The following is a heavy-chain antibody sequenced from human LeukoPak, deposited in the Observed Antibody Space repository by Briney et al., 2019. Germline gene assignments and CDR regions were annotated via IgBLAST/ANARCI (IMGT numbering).Heavy chain of an antibody. Sequence: AGGSLRLSCAASGFVFSNFVMHWVRQAPGKGLVWVSRIPTDDNPTNYADFVQGRFTISRDNAKHTVYLQMNNLRAEDTAVYYCARDHYFKIDYWGQGTLVTVSS. CDR1: GFVFSNFV. CDR3: ARDHYFKIDY. CDR2: IPTDDNPT. V-gene: IGHV3-74*01. J-gene: IGHJ4*02. D-gene: IGHD2/OR15-2a*01.